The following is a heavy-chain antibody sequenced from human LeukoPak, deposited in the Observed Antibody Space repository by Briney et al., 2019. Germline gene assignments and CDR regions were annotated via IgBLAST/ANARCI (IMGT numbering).Heavy chain of an antibody. J-gene: IGHJ5*02. CDR1: GFXFSNAW. Sequence: GGSLRLSCAASGFXFSNAWMAWVRQAPGKGLEWVGRIKSKSNGGTKDYPAPVKGRFTIARDDKKNTMYLQMNSLKIEDTAVYYCTTEYSSSYNWFNPWGQGTLVTVSS. CDR3: TTEYSSSYNWFNP. V-gene: IGHV3-15*01. CDR2: IKSKSNGGTK. D-gene: IGHD6-6*01.